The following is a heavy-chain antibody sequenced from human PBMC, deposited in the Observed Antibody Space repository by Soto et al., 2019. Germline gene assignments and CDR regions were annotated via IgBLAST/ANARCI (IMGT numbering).Heavy chain of an antibody. CDR2: ISGGGSTT. D-gene: IGHD2-15*01. V-gene: IGHV3-23*01. CDR1: GFTFSEYS. CDR3: VRRAGECNGGSCYSRF. J-gene: IGHJ4*02. Sequence: EVQLLESGGGLVQPGGSLRLSCAASGFTFSEYSMTWVRQAPGMGLEWVSTISGGGSTTYYADSVEGRFIISRDNSKNTVYLQLGNWRVEDTAVYYCVRRAGECNGGSCYSRFWGQGSLVTVSS.